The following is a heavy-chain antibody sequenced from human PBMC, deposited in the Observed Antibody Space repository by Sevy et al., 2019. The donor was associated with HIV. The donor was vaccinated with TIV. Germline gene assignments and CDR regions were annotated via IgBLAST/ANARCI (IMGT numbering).Heavy chain of an antibody. D-gene: IGHD4-17*01. CDR3: ARDLYGDYSVDAFDI. CDR1: GFTFSSYR. J-gene: IGHJ3*02. V-gene: IGHV3-7*01. CDR2: IKQDGSEK. Sequence: GGSLRLSCAASGFTFSSYRMSWVRQAPGKGLEWVANIKQDGSEKYYVDSVKGRFTISRDNAKNSLYLQMNSLRAEDTAVYYCARDLYGDYSVDAFDIWGPGTMVTVSS.